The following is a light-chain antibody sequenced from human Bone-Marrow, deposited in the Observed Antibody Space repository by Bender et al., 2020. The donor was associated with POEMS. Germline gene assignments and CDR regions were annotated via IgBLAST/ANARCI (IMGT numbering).Light chain of an antibody. J-gene: IGLJ3*02. Sequence: SYVLTQPPSVSVAPGQTARITCGGDNISIKSVHWYQQKPGQAPVLVVYDDIDRPSGIPERFSGSNSGNTATLTISRVEAGDEADYYCQVWDFNSDHPMFGGGTKLTVL. V-gene: IGLV3-21*02. CDR1: NISIKS. CDR3: QVWDFNSDHPM. CDR2: DDI.